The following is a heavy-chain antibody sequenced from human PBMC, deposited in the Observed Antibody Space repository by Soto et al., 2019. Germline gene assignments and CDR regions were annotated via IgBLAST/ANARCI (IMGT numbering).Heavy chain of an antibody. Sequence: QITLKESGPTLVKPTQTLTLTCTFSGFSLSTSGVGVGWIRQPPGKAPEWLALIYWDDDKRYSPPLKSRLTITKDTSKNQVVLTMTNMDPVDTATYYCAHLSTVTTGFDYWGQGTLVTVSS. CDR2: IYWDDDK. CDR1: GFSLSTSGVG. J-gene: IGHJ4*02. CDR3: AHLSTVTTGFDY. V-gene: IGHV2-5*02. D-gene: IGHD4-4*01.